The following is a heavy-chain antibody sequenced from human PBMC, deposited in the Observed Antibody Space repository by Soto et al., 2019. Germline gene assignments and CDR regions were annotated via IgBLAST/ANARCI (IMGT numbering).Heavy chain of an antibody. Sequence: SETLSLTCNVSGGSISNYYWTWVRQSPEKGLEWIGYMYYNGNINYNPSLKSRVTISIDTSKNQFSLTLKSVTAADTAVYYCASGGNWFDPWGQGVMVTV. CDR1: GGSISNYY. V-gene: IGHV4-59*01. CDR3: ASGGNWFDP. CDR2: MYYNGNI. J-gene: IGHJ5*02. D-gene: IGHD3-16*01.